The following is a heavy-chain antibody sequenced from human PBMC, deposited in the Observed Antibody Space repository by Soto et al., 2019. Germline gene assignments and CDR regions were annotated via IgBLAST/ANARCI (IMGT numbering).Heavy chain of an antibody. V-gene: IGHV1-18*04. J-gene: IGHJ4*02. CDR3: ARRTYYHSSGAFHY. CDR1: GYTFTSYG. Sequence: ASVKVSCKASGYTFTSYGISWVRQAPGQGLEWMGWISAYNGNTNYAQKLQGRVTMTTDTSTSTAYMELRSLRSDDTAVYYCARRTYYHSSGAFHYWGPATLLTVS. D-gene: IGHD3-22*01. CDR2: ISAYNGNT.